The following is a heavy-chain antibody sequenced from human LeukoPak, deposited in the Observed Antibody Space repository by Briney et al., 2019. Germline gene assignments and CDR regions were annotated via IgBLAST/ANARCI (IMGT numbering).Heavy chain of an antibody. CDR3: AKDGYCSSTSCPRAPFDY. Sequence: GGSLRLSCAASGFTFSSYGMHWVRQAPGKGLEWVAVISYDGSNKYYADSVKGRFTISRDNSKSTLYLQMNSLRAEDTAVYYCAKDGYCSSTSCPRAPFDYWGQGTLVTVSS. CDR2: ISYDGSNK. D-gene: IGHD2-2*03. CDR1: GFTFSSYG. J-gene: IGHJ4*02. V-gene: IGHV3-30*18.